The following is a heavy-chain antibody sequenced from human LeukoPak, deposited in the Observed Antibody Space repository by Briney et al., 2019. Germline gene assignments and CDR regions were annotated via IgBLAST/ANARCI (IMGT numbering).Heavy chain of an antibody. D-gene: IGHD3-22*01. V-gene: IGHV4-34*01. Sequence: PSETLSLTCAVYGGSFSGYYWSWIRQPPGKGLEWIGEINHSGGTNYNPSLKSRVTISVDTSKNQFSLKLSSVTAADTAVYYCARQSKGIIVITDFQHWGQGTLVTVSS. CDR3: ARQSKGIIVITDFQH. CDR1: GGSFSGYY. J-gene: IGHJ1*01. CDR2: INHSGGT.